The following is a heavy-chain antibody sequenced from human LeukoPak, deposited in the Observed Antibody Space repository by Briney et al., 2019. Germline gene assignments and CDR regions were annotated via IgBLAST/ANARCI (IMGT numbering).Heavy chain of an antibody. Sequence: GGSLRLSCAASGFTFSSYGMHWVRQAPGKGLEWVAVISYDGSNKYYADSVKGRFTISRDNSKNTLYLQMNSLRAEDTAVYYCPDSSGYNWGQGTLVTVSS. D-gene: IGHD3-22*01. J-gene: IGHJ4*02. CDR3: PDSSGYN. CDR2: ISYDGSNK. V-gene: IGHV3-30*03. CDR1: GFTFSSYG.